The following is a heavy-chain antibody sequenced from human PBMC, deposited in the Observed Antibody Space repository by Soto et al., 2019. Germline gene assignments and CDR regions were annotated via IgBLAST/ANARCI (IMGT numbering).Heavy chain of an antibody. CDR2: ISGSGGST. J-gene: IGHJ4*02. CDR1: GFTFSSYA. V-gene: IGHV3-23*01. D-gene: IGHD2-8*01. CDR3: AKAKGYCTNGVCYPKTSFDY. Sequence: GGSLRLSCAASGFTFSSYAMSWVRQAPGKGLEWVSAISGSGGSTYYADSVKGRFTISRDNSKNTLYLQMNSLRAEDTAVYYCAKAKGYCTNGVCYPKTSFDYWGQGTLVTVSS.